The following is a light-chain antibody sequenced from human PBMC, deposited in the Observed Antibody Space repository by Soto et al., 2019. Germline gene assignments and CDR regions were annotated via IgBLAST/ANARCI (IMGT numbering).Light chain of an antibody. Sequence: QSVLTQPPSVSGAPGQRVTISCTGSSSNIGTGYDVHWYQQLPGAAPKLLIHANSNRPSGVPDRFSGSKSGTSASLAITGLQAEDEADYYCQSYDSSLSAWAFGGGTKLNVL. CDR2: ANS. J-gene: IGLJ3*02. CDR1: SSNIGTGYD. V-gene: IGLV1-40*01. CDR3: QSYDSSLSAWA.